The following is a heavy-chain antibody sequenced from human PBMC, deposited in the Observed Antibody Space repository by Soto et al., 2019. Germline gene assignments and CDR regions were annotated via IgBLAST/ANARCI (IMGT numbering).Heavy chain of an antibody. CDR2: ISHSETT. CDR1: GSYITSGDYH. D-gene: IGHD2-8*01. Sequence: PSETLSLTCSVSGSYITSGDYHWTWIRQAPGKGLEWIGYISHSETTYDSPALKNRIIISSDFSMNQFSLRLNSVTAADTAVYFCAGFGVGDRDDKWGQGTLVTVSS. J-gene: IGHJ4*02. V-gene: IGHV4-30-4*01. CDR3: AGFGVGDRDDK.